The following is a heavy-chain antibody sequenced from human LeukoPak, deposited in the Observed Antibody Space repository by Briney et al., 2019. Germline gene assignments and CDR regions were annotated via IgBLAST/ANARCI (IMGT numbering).Heavy chain of an antibody. CDR3: ARDQTMVRGVIITGGAFDI. V-gene: IGHV3-53*01. J-gene: IGHJ3*02. CDR1: GFTVSSNY. CDR2: IYSGGST. Sequence: GGSLRLSCAASGFTVSSNYMSWVRQAPGKGLEWVSVIYSGGSTYYADSVKGRFTISRDNSKNTLCLQMNSLRAEDTAVYYCARDQTMVRGVIITGGAFDIWGQGTMVTVSS. D-gene: IGHD3-10*01.